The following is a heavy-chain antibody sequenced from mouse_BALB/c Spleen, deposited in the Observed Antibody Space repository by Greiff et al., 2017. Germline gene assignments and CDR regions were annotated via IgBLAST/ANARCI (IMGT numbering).Heavy chain of an antibody. Sequence: QVQLQQSGAELVRPGTSVKVSCKASGYAFTNYLIEWVKQRPGQGLEWIGVINPGSGGTNYNEKFKGKATLTADKSSSTAYMQLSSLTSEDTAVYYCNGYYYGSSYPSFAYWGQGTLVTVSA. CDR3: NGYYYGSSYPSFAY. CDR2: INPGSGGT. CDR1: GYAFTNYL. V-gene: IGHV1-54*01. J-gene: IGHJ3*01. D-gene: IGHD1-1*01.